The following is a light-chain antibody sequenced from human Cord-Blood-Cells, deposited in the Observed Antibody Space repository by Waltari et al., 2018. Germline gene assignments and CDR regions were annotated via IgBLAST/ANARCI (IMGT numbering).Light chain of an antibody. Sequence: QSALTPPRSVSGSPGQSVTISCPGTSSDVGGYNYVSWYQQHPGKAPKLMIYSVSKRPSGVPDRFSGSKSGNTASLTISGLQAEDEADYYCCSYAGSYVVFGGGTKLTVL. J-gene: IGLJ2*01. V-gene: IGLV2-11*01. CDR1: SSDVGGYNY. CDR2: SVS. CDR3: CSYAGSYVV.